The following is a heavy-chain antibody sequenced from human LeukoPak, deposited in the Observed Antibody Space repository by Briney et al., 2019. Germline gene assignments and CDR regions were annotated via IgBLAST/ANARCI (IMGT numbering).Heavy chain of an antibody. V-gene: IGHV4-59*08. CDR2: VYYSGST. Sequence: SETLSLTCTVSGGSISGSFWSWIRQPPGKGLEWIGYVYYSGSTSYNPSLKSRVTNSVDTSRNQFSLKMNSVTAADTAVYYCVRRGGTLDAFDIWGQGTMVSVSS. CDR1: GGSISGSF. J-gene: IGHJ3*02. D-gene: IGHD3-10*01. CDR3: VRRGGTLDAFDI.